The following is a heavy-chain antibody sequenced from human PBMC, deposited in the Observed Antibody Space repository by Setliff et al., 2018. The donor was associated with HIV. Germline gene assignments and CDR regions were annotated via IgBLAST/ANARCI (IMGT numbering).Heavy chain of an antibody. CDR2: IKQDGIEK. J-gene: IGHJ4*02. CDR3: ATDCAVVGGTGSLDS. CDR1: GFTFSTYW. D-gene: IGHD1-26*01. Sequence: GGSLRLSCAASGFTFSTYWMSWVRQAPGKGLEWVANIKQDGIEKNYMDSLKGRFTISRDNAKNSLYLQMNSLRVADTAVYYCATDCAVVGGTGSLDSWGQGTLVTVSS. V-gene: IGHV3-7*05.